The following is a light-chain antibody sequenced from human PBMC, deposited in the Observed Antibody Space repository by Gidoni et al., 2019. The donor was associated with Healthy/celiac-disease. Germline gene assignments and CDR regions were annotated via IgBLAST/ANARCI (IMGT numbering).Light chain of an antibody. J-gene: IGKJ2*01. CDR3: QQYGSRYT. CDR1: QSVSSTY. Sequence: IVLTQSPGTLSLSPGERATLSCRASQSVSSTYLAWYQQRPGQAPRLLIYAASSRATGIPDRFSGSGSGTDFTLTISRLEPEDFAVYYCQQYGSRYTFGQGTKLEIK. V-gene: IGKV3-20*01. CDR2: AAS.